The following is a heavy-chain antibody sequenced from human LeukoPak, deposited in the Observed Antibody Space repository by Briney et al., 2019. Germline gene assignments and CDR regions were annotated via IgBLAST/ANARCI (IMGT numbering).Heavy chain of an antibody. Sequence: SETLSLTCTVSGGSMNTYFWSWIRQPPGKGLEWIGHIHYSGSTNYNPSLKSRVTISVDTSKKQFSLKLSSVTAADTAVYYCARRPDGTSHFDYWGQGTLVTVSS. CDR3: ARRPDGTSHFDY. CDR2: IHYSGST. D-gene: IGHD6-6*01. V-gene: IGHV4-59*08. CDR1: GGSMNTYF. J-gene: IGHJ4*02.